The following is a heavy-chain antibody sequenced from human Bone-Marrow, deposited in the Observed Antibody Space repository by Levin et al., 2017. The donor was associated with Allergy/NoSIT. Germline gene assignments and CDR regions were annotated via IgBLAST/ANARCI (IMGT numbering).Heavy chain of an antibody. V-gene: IGHV4-59*01. CDR2: IYYSGST. J-gene: IGHJ5*02. Sequence: RRPPGKGLEWIGYIYYSGSTNYNPSLKSRVTISVDTSKNQFSLKLSSVTAADTAVYYCARGGYCSGGSCSWFDPWGQGTLVTVSS. CDR3: ARGGYCSGGSCSWFDP. D-gene: IGHD2-15*01.